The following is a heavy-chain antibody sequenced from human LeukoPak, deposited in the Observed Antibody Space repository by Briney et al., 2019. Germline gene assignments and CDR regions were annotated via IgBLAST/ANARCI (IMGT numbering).Heavy chain of an antibody. Sequence: GASVKVSCKASGYTFTSYGISWVRQAPGQGLEWMGWISADNGNTNYAQKLQGRVTMTTDTSTSTAYMEMRSLRSDETAVYYGARDLRSQLLYGHWFWFDPWGQETLVTVSS. J-gene: IGHJ5*02. CDR2: ISADNGNT. D-gene: IGHD2-2*02. V-gene: IGHV1-18*01. CDR3: ARDLRSQLLYGHWFWFDP. CDR1: GYTFTSYG.